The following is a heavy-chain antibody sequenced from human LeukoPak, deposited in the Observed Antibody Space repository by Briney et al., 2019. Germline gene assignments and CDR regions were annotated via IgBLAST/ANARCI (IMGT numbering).Heavy chain of an antibody. CDR2: INWNGDST. CDR1: GFTFDDYG. J-gene: IGHJ3*02. CDR3: ARHRSGGSQDDAFDI. V-gene: IGHV3-20*04. Sequence: GGSLRLSCAASGFTFDDYGMSWVRQAPGKGLEWVSGINWNGDSTGYADSVKGRFTISRDNAKNSLYLQMNSLRAEDTALYYCARHRSGGSQDDAFDIWGQGTLVTVSS. D-gene: IGHD2-15*01.